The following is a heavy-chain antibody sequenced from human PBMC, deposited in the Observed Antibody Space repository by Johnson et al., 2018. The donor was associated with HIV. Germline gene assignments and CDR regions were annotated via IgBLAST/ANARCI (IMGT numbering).Heavy chain of an antibody. CDR1: GFTFSSYA. J-gene: IGHJ3*01. V-gene: IGHV3-15*07. CDR3: SIDPIFLGYWYHSSP. CDR2: IKTDGGTT. D-gene: IGHD2-2*01. Sequence: VQLVESGGGVVQSGRSLRLSCAASGFTFSSYAMHWVRQAPGKGLEWVSRIKTDGGTTDYAAPVKGRFSISRDDSKTTVYLQMNSLKTDDTAVYFCSIDPIFLGYWYHSSPWGQGTMVTVSS.